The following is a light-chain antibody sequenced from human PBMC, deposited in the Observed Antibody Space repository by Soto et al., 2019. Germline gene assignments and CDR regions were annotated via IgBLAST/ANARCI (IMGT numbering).Light chain of an antibody. V-gene: IGKV1-39*01. CDR2: AAS. CDR3: QQRYTTPLLT. CDR1: QTIGSY. J-gene: IGKJ4*01. Sequence: DIQMTQSPSSLSASVGDRVTITCRASQTIGSYFRWYQHQPGKAPKLLLYAASTLQSGVPSSFSGSSSVTEFTLTISSLQPEDFATYYCQQRYTTPLLTFGGGTKVEIK.